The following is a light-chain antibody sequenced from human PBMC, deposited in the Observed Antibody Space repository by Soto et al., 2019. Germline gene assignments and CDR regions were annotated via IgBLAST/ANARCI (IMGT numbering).Light chain of an antibody. V-gene: IGLV2-14*01. CDR1: SSDVGGYDY. Sequence: QSVLTRPASVSESPGQSITISCTGTSSDVGGYDYVSWYQQHPGKAPKLMIYDVSNRPSGVSNRFSGSKSGNTASLTISGLQAEDEADYYCSSYTSSSTVVFGGGTKLTVL. CDR3: SSYTSSSTVV. J-gene: IGLJ2*01. CDR2: DVS.